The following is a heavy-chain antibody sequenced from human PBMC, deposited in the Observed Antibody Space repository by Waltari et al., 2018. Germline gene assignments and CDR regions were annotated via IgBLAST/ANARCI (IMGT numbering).Heavy chain of an antibody. Sequence: QVQLVQSGAEVKKPGSSVKVSCKASGGTFSSYAISWVRQAPGQGLEWMGGIIPIFGTANYEQKFQGRVTITADESTSTAYMELSSLRSEDTAVYYCVVYYYDSSGYYYLENDAFDIWGQGTMVTVSS. D-gene: IGHD3-22*01. V-gene: IGHV1-69*01. J-gene: IGHJ3*02. CDR2: IIPIFGTA. CDR1: GGTFSSYA. CDR3: VVYYYDSSGYYYLENDAFDI.